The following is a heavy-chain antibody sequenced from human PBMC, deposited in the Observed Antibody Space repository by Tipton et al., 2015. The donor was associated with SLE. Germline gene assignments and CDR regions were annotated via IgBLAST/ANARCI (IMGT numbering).Heavy chain of an antibody. V-gene: IGHV4-59*01. CDR2: IDYSGST. CDR3: AGLRAWGMSY. Sequence: LSLTCTVSGGSINSYYWSWIRQPPGKGLEYIEYIDYSGSTNYNPSLKSRVTLSVDTSKNQFSLKLNSVTAADTAVYYCAGLRAWGMSYWGQGTLVSVSS. J-gene: IGHJ4*02. D-gene: IGHD5-12*01. CDR1: GGSINSYY.